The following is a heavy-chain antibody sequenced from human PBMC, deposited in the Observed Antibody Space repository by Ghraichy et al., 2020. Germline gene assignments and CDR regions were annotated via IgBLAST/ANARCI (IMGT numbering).Heavy chain of an antibody. CDR2: ISGSGGST. V-gene: IGHV3-23*01. Sequence: GGSLRLSCAASGFTFSSYAMSWVRRAPGKGLEWVSAISGSGGSTYYADSVKGRFTISRDNSKNTLYLQMNSLRAEDTAVYYCAKDREYGGQRAPFDYWGQGTLVTVSS. D-gene: IGHD4-23*01. CDR3: AKDREYGGQRAPFDY. CDR1: GFTFSSYA. J-gene: IGHJ4*02.